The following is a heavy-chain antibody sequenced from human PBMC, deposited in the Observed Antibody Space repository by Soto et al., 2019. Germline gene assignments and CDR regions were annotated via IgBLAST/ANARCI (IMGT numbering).Heavy chain of an antibody. D-gene: IGHD2-2*01. Sequence: ASVKVSCKASGYTFTSYGISWVRQAPGQGLEWMGWISAYNGNTKYAQKLQGRVTMTTDTSTSTAYMELRSLRSDDTAVYYCARDPRVVEKPAAMLGSFGPPDYWGQGTLVTVSS. J-gene: IGHJ4*02. V-gene: IGHV1-18*01. CDR2: ISAYNGNT. CDR1: GYTFTSYG. CDR3: ARDPRVVEKPAAMLGSFGPPDY.